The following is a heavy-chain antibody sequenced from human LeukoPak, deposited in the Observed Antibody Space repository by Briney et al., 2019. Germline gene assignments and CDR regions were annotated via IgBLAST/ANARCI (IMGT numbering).Heavy chain of an antibody. Sequence: GASVKVSCKASGYTFTDYYIHWLRHAPGQGLEWMGWINPNGGVTKYPQKCQGRFTMTRATSISTAYMELTRLSSDPTAVSYCARGRGGYGDYYWYFDLWGRGTLVTVSS. CDR1: GYTFTDYY. CDR2: INPNGGVT. J-gene: IGHJ2*01. CDR3: ARGRGGYGDYYWYFDL. D-gene: IGHD4-17*01. V-gene: IGHV1-2*02.